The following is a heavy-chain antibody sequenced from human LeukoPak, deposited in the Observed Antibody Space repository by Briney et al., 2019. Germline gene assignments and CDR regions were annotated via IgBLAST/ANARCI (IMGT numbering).Heavy chain of an antibody. V-gene: IGHV6-1*01. J-gene: IGHJ4*02. CDR3: ARDSSGWYKGRADHLFDY. D-gene: IGHD6-19*01. Sequence: SQTLSLTCAISGDSVSSNSAAWNWIRQSPSRGLEWLGRTYYRSKWYNDYAVSVKSRITINPDTSKNQFSLQLNSVTPEDTAVYYCARDSSGWYKGRADHLFDYWGQGTLVTVSS. CDR2: TYYRSKWYN. CDR1: GDSVSSNSAA.